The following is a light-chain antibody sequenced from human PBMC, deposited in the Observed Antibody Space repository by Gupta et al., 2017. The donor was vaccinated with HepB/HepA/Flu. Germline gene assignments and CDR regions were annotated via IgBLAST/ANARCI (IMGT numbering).Light chain of an antibody. CDR3: QSHDLSLGTV. CDR1: NSNLGALSD. CDR2: KNR. Sequence: HSVLTQPPSVSGAPGQSLIISCTGGNSNLGALSDVHWYQQLPGTAPKLLIYKNRNRPSGAPDRFSGSKAGTSASLAITGLQSEDEADYYCQSHDLSLGTVFGGGTRLTV. V-gene: IGLV1-40*01. J-gene: IGLJ2*01.